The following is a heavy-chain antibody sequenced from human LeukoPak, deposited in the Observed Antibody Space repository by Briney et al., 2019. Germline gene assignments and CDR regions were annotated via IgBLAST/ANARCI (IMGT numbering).Heavy chain of an antibody. CDR2: IIPIFGTA. Sequence: SVKVSCKGSGGTFSSYAISWVRQAPGQGLEWMGGIIPIFGTANYAQKFQGRVTITADKSTSTAYMELSSLRSEDTAVYYCARDGGYCSGGSCSNDPFDIWGQGTMVTVSS. V-gene: IGHV1-69*06. J-gene: IGHJ3*02. CDR1: GGTFSSYA. CDR3: ARDGGYCSGGSCSNDPFDI. D-gene: IGHD2-15*01.